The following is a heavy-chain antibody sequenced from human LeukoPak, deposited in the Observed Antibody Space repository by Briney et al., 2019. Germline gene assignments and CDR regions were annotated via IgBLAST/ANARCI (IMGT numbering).Heavy chain of an antibody. J-gene: IGHJ6*03. CDR1: GGTFSSYA. CDR2: IIPIFGTA. CDR3: ARQVSGYYYDSSGYYHYYYYYMDV. D-gene: IGHD3-22*01. V-gene: IGHV1-69*06. Sequence: SVKVSCKASGGTFSSYAISWVRQAPGQGLEWMGGIIPIFGTANYAQKFQGRVTITADKSTSTAYMELSSLRSEDTAVYYCARQVSGYYYDSSGYYHYYYYYMDVWGKGTTVTVSS.